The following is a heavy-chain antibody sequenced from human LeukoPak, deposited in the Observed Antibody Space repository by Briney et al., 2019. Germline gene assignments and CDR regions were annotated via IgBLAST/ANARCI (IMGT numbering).Heavy chain of an antibody. CDR3: ARVNDYDGPGFFDY. CDR1: GYTFTSYG. J-gene: IGHJ4*02. D-gene: IGHD4-17*01. CDR2: ISAYSGNT. Sequence: ASVKVSCKASGYTFTSYGISWVRQAPGQGLEWMGWISAYSGNTNYAQKLQGRVTMTTDTSTSTAYMELRSLRSDDTAVYYCARVNDYDGPGFFDYWGQGTLVTVSS. V-gene: IGHV1-18*01.